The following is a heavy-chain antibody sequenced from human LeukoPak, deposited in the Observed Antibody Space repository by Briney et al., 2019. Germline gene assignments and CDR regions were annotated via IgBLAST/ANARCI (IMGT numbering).Heavy chain of an antibody. D-gene: IGHD6-13*01. Sequence: ASVKVSCKASGGTSSSYAISWVRQAPGQGLEWMGRIIPIFGTANYAQKFQGRVTITTDESTSTAYMELSSLRSEDTAVYYCARPRGAAAGTEDAFDIWGQGTMVTVSS. CDR1: GGTSSSYA. CDR3: ARPRGAAAGTEDAFDI. V-gene: IGHV1-69*05. J-gene: IGHJ3*02. CDR2: IIPIFGTA.